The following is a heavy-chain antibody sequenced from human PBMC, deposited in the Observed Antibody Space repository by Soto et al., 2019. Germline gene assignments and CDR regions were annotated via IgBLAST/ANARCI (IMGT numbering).Heavy chain of an antibody. D-gene: IGHD3-10*01. CDR1: GFTFSSYG. Sequence: PGGSLRLSCAASGFTFSSYGMHWVRQAPGKGLEWVAVISYDGSNKYYADSVKGRFTISRDNSKNTLYLQMNSLRAEDTAVYYCAKDYWGSGSYYKTYYYYGMDVWGQGTTVTAP. CDR2: ISYDGSNK. J-gene: IGHJ6*02. V-gene: IGHV3-30*18. CDR3: AKDYWGSGSYYKTYYYYGMDV.